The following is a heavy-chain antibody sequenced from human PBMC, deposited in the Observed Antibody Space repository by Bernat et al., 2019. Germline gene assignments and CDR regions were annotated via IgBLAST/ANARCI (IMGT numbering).Heavy chain of an antibody. Sequence: QAQLVESGGGVVQPGGSLRRSCAASGFSFSSYGMHWVRQAPGKGLEWVAVILFDGRLKYFADSVKGRFTISRDDPKKTLFLEMNNLRGEYPALYYCAEDVGSSYGRPNCCYGLEVWGQGATVTVSS. CDR1: GFSFSSYG. V-gene: IGHV3-30*18. CDR3: AEDVGSSYGRPNCCYGLEV. J-gene: IGHJ6*02. D-gene: IGHD5-18*01. CDR2: ILFDGRLK.